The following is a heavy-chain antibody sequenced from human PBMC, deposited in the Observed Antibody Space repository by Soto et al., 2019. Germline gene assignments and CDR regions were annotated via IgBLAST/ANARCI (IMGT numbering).Heavy chain of an antibody. V-gene: IGHV1-69*13. CDR1: GGTFSSYA. J-gene: IGHJ5*02. Sequence: SVKVSCKASGGTFSSYAISWVRQAPGQGLEWMGGIIPIFGTANYAQKFQGRVTITADESTSTAYMELSSLRSEDTAVYYWASRPGGGVPAAIDGWFDPLGQGTLVTVSS. CDR2: IIPIFGTA. CDR3: ASRPGGGVPAAIDGWFDP. D-gene: IGHD2-2*01.